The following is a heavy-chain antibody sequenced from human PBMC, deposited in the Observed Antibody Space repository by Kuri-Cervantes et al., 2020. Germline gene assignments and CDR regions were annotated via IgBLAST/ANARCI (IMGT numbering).Heavy chain of an antibody. CDR3: AASGSDDYGDYVSGWYFDR. D-gene: IGHD4-17*01. CDR1: GGSISSSSYY. J-gene: IGHJ2*01. CDR2: IYYSGRT. Sequence: SETLSLTCTVSGGSISSSSYYWGWSRQPPGKGLEWIGSIYYSGRTYYNPSLKSRVTISVDTSKNQFSLKLSSVTAADTAVYYCAASGSDDYGDYVSGWYFDRWGRGTLVTVSS. V-gene: IGHV4-39*07.